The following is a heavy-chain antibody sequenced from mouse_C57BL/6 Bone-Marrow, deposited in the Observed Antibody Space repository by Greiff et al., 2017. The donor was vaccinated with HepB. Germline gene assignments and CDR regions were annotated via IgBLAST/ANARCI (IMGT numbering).Heavy chain of an antibody. J-gene: IGHJ3*01. Sequence: EVKLEESGPGMVKPSQSLSLTCTVTGYSITSGYDWHWIRHFPGNKLEWMGYISYSGSTNYNPSLKSRISLTHDTSKNHFFLKLNSVITEDTATYYCAAKEQLNGWFAYWGQGTLVTVSA. CDR2: ISYSGST. V-gene: IGHV3-1*01. CDR1: GYSITSGYD. CDR3: AAKEQLNGWFAY. D-gene: IGHD3-2*02.